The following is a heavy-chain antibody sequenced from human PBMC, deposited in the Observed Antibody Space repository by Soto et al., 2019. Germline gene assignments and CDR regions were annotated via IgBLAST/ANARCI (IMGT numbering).Heavy chain of an antibody. CDR2: IFPSDSDT. V-gene: IGHV5-51*01. J-gene: IGHJ5*02. CDR3: ARKDKSGYFNWFDP. Sequence: VESLRISCRTPGYRFTSYWIAWVRQMPGKGLEWMGIIFPSDSDTRYSPSFQGHVTISSDRSTSTVFLQWASLKASDTAVYFCARKDKSGYFNWFDPWGQGTLVTVSS. CDR1: GYRFTSYW. D-gene: IGHD3-22*01.